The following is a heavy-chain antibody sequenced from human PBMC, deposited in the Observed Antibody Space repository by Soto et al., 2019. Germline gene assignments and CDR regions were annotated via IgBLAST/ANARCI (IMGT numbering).Heavy chain of an antibody. Sequence: EVQLLESGGGLVQPGGSLRLSCAASGFTFSSYAMSWVRQAPGKGLEWVSAISGSGGSTYYADSVKGRFTISRDNSKNTLYLQMNSLRAEDTAVYYCAKGPYYDILTGHLTPPTEFDYWGQGTLVTVSS. J-gene: IGHJ4*02. D-gene: IGHD3-9*01. CDR3: AKGPYYDILTGHLTPPTEFDY. V-gene: IGHV3-23*01. CDR2: ISGSGGST. CDR1: GFTFSSYA.